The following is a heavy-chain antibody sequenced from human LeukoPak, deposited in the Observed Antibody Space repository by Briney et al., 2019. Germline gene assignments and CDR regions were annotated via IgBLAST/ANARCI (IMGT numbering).Heavy chain of an antibody. CDR1: GFTFSSYA. V-gene: IGHV3-30*02. CDR2: IGKDGTDK. CDR3: AKREYCSGGSCYHFDY. Sequence: GGSLRVSCAASGFTFSSYAMHWVRQAPGKGLEWVAAIGKDGTDKYYADSVKGRFTISRDNSKNTPYLQMNSLRPEDTAVYYCAKREYCSGGSCYHFDYWGQGTRVTVSS. D-gene: IGHD2-15*01. J-gene: IGHJ4*02.